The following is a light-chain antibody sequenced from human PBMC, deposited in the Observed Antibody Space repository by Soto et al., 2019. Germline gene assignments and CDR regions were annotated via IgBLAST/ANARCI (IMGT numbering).Light chain of an antibody. Sequence: QSVLAQPPSASGSPGQSVTISCTGSGSDIGAYNFVSWYQQHPGKAPKLMIFGVTERPSGVPDRFSGSTSVNTASLTISGLQTDDEADYYCCLYVGATTYVFGTGTKLTVL. CDR3: CLYVGATTYV. CDR1: GSDIGAYNF. V-gene: IGLV2-8*01. CDR2: GVT. J-gene: IGLJ1*01.